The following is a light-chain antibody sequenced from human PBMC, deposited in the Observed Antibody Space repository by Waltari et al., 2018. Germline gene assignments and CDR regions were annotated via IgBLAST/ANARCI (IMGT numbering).Light chain of an antibody. CDR1: QSIKSW. J-gene: IGKJ1*01. CDR3: QQYDTYPWT. Sequence: DIQMTQSPSTLSTSVGDRVTITCRASQSIKSWLAWYQQKPGKAPKLLIYKASSLESGVLSRFSGSESGTEFTLSISGLQPDDFASYYCQQYDTYPWTFGQGTKVEIK. CDR2: KAS. V-gene: IGKV1-5*03.